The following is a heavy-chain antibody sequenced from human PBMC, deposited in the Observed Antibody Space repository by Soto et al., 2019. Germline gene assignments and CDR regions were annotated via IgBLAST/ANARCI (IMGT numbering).Heavy chain of an antibody. J-gene: IGHJ4*02. CDR3: ATPIEQWRDVGGY. CDR1: GYTLTELS. D-gene: IGHD6-19*01. V-gene: IGHV1-24*01. CDR2: FDPDDGET. Sequence: QVQLVQSGAEVKKPGASVKVSCKVSGYTLTELSMHWVGQAPGKGLVWMGGFDPDDGETIYAQKFQGRVTMTEDTSTDTADMELSSLRRDDTAVYYSATPIEQWRDVGGYLGQGPLVTFSS.